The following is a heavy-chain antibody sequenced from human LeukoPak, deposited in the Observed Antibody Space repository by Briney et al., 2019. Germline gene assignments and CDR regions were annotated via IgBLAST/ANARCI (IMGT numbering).Heavy chain of an antibody. J-gene: IGHJ4*02. CDR2: ISYDGSNK. D-gene: IGHD2-15*01. V-gene: IGHV3-30*18. CDR3: AKDPATYCSGGSCYSLVSPSFDY. CDR1: GFTFSSYG. Sequence: GGSLRLSCAASGFTFSSYGMHGVRQAPGKGLEWVAVISYDGSNKYYADSVKGRFTISRDNSKNTLYLQMNSLRAEDTAVYYCAKDPATYCSGGSCYSLVSPSFDYWGQGTLVTVSS.